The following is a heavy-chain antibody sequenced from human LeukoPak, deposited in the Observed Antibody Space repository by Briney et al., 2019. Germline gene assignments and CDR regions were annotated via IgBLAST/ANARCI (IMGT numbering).Heavy chain of an antibody. V-gene: IGHV1-24*01. CDR2: FDAEDGET. Sequence: APGKASCKVSGYTLTELSMPWVRQAPGNGVGWLGGFDAEDGETIYAQKFKGRVTVTEATSTDTASMELSSLRSEETAVYYCATDPPSVGATQPLDYSGQGTLVTVSP. CDR3: ATDPPSVGATQPLDY. CDR1: GYTLTELS. D-gene: IGHD1-26*01. J-gene: IGHJ4*02.